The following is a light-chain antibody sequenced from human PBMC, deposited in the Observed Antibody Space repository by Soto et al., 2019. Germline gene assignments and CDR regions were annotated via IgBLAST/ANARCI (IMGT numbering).Light chain of an antibody. J-gene: IGKJ4*01. CDR2: GAS. CDR1: QSVSSD. CDR3: KQYYIWPPLT. V-gene: IGKV3-15*01. Sequence: EIVMTQSPATLSVSPGERATLSCRASQSVSSDLAWYQQKPGQPPRLLIYGASSRATGIPVRFSGSGSGTELTLTISGLQSGDFAVYYCKQYYIWPPLTFGGGTKVEIK.